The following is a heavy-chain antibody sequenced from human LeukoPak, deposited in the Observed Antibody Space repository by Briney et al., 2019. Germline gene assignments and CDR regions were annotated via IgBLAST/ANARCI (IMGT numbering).Heavy chain of an antibody. CDR1: GFTFSTQS. CDR3: ARGYYYYYMDV. V-gene: IGHV3-48*04. D-gene: IGHD3-22*01. CDR2: ISSSSSTI. Sequence: GGSLTLSCAASGFTFSTQSMNWVGQAPGKEREWVSYISSSSSTIYYADSVKGRFTISRDNAKNSLYLQMNSLRVEDTAVYYCARGYYYYYMDVWGQGTTVTVSS. J-gene: IGHJ6*03.